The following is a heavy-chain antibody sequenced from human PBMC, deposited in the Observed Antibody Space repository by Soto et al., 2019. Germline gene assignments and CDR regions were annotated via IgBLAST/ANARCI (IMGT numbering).Heavy chain of an antibody. D-gene: IGHD1-26*01. CDR2: VIPMYDSV. CDR1: GGTFNTYT. Sequence: QVQLVQSGAEVKKPGSSVKVSCEASGGTFNTYTINWVRQAPGRGLEWMGQVIPMYDSVNYAESFQGRVKITADKSTQIAYMELSSLRSEDTALYFCASWRSYSGSYCFDYWGQGTLVIVSS. CDR3: ASWRSYSGSYCFDY. J-gene: IGHJ4*02. V-gene: IGHV1-69*06.